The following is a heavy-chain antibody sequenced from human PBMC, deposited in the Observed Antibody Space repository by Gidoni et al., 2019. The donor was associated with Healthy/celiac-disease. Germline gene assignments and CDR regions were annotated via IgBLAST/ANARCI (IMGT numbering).Heavy chain of an antibody. J-gene: IGHJ6*02. CDR3: AREEYCSSTSCYYYYGMDV. V-gene: IGHV4-31*03. D-gene: IGHD2-2*01. CDR2: IYYSGST. Sequence: QVQLQESGPGLVKPSQTLSLTCTVSGGSISSGGYSWSWIRQHPGKGLEWIGYIYYSGSTYYNPALKSRVTISVDTSKNQFSLKLGSVTAADTAVYYCAREEYCSSTSCYYYYGMDVWGQGTTVTVSS. CDR1: GGSISSGGYS.